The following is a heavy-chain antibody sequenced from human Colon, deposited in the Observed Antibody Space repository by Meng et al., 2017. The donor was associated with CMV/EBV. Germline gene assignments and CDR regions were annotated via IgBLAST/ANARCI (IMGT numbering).Heavy chain of an antibody. V-gene: IGHV3-74*01. CDR1: GCTFSNYW. J-gene: IGHJ4*02. CDR2: ISNDETTI. CDR3: VRGTDRWPGVDY. Sequence: EGKLVAPWGGLVRPGVSLALSCAPFGCTFSNYWMHWVRKATGEGLVWVSSISNDETTINYADSVKGRFTISRDPAMLYLEMNSLRAEDTAVYYCVRGTDRWPGVDYWGQGTLVTVSS.